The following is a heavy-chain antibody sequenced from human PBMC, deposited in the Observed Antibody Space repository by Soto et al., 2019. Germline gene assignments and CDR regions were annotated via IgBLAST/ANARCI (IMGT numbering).Heavy chain of an antibody. D-gene: IGHD2-2*01. CDR3: ARVVILVPTASTHYYYHMDV. J-gene: IGHJ6*02. CDR2: IIPIVGTG. V-gene: IGHV1-69*01. Sequence: QVQLVQSGAEVRKPGSSVTVSCKASGGTFSNYAISWVRQAPGQGLEWMGGIIPIVGTGSYAQKFQGRVTITADEPTTTAYMELRSLRCEDAAVYYCARVVILVPTASTHYYYHMDVWGPGTTVTVSS. CDR1: GGTFSNYA.